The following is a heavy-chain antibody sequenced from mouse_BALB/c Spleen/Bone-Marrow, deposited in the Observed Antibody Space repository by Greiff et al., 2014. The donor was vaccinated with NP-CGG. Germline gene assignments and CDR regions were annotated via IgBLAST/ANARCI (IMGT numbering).Heavy chain of an antibody. D-gene: IGHD2-14*01. Sequence: VQLKESGAELVKPGASVKLSCTASGFNIKDTYMHWVKQRPEQGLEWIGRIYPANGNTKYDPKFQGKATITADTSSNTAYLQLISLTSEDTAVYYCASYRYAWYFDVWGAGTTVTVSS. CDR3: ASYRYAWYFDV. J-gene: IGHJ1*01. CDR2: IYPANGNT. V-gene: IGHV14-3*02. CDR1: GFNIKDTY.